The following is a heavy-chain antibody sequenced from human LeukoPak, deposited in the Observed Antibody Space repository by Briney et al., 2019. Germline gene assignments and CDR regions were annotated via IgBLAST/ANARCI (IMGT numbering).Heavy chain of an antibody. CDR1: GFTFSSYA. D-gene: IGHD3-3*01. Sequence: PGGSLRLSCAASGFTFSSYAMSWVRQAPGKGLEWVSAISGSGGSTYYADSVKGRFTISRDNSKNTLYLQMNSLRAEDTAVYYCARFGLKYSGYDFWSGYYDYYYYYMDVWGKGTTVTVSS. CDR2: ISGSGGST. CDR3: ARFGLKYSGYDFWSGYYDYYYYYMDV. J-gene: IGHJ6*03. V-gene: IGHV3-23*01.